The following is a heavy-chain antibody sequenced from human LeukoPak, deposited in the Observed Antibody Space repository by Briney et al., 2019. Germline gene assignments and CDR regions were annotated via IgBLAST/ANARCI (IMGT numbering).Heavy chain of an antibody. Sequence: ASVKVSCKASGYTFTGYYMHWVRQAPGQGLEWMGWINPNSGGTNYAQKFQGRVTMTRDTSISTAYMELSRLRSDDTAVYYCARGARGTSHLRSFWDYWGQGTLVTVSS. CDR2: INPNSGGT. CDR3: ARGARGTSHLRSFWDY. J-gene: IGHJ4*02. V-gene: IGHV1-2*02. D-gene: IGHD2-2*01. CDR1: GYTFTGYY.